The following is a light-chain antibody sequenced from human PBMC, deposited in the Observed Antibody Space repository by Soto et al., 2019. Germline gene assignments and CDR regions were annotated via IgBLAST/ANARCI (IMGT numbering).Light chain of an antibody. CDR3: QQTYSTPLT. CDR1: QSVSSH. CDR2: AAS. V-gene: IGKV1-39*01. J-gene: IGKJ4*01. Sequence: DIQMTQSPSSLSASVGDGVTINCRASQSVSSHLNWYQQRPGKAPRLLIYAASILQSGVPSRFNGSGSGPNFTLTISSLQPDDFATYYCQQTYSTPLTFGGGTKVEIK.